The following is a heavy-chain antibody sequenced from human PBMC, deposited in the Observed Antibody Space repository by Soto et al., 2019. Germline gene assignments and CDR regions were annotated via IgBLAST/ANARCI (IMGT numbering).Heavy chain of an antibody. D-gene: IGHD3-9*01. CDR2: ISAYNGNT. J-gene: IGHJ5*02. CDR3: ARTYDILTGPMGGNWFDP. Sequence: ASVKVSCKVSGYTFTSYGISWVRQAPGQGLEWMGWISAYNGNTNYAQKLQGRVTMTTDTSTSTAYMELRSLRSDDTAVYYCARTYDILTGPMGGNWFDPWGQGTLVTVSS. CDR1: GYTFTSYG. V-gene: IGHV1-18*01.